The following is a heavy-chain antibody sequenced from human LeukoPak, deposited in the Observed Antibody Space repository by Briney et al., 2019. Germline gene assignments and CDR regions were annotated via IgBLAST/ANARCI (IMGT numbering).Heavy chain of an antibody. J-gene: IGHJ4*02. CDR3: ARDTNY. D-gene: IGHD2-2*01. CDR1: GFTFSSYA. CDR2: ISYDGSNK. V-gene: IGHV3-30*04. Sequence: GGSLRLSCAASGFTFSSYAMHWVRQAPGKGLEWVAVISYDGSNKYYADSVKGRFTISRDNAKNSLYLQMNSLRAEDTAVYYCARDTNYWGQGTLVTVSS.